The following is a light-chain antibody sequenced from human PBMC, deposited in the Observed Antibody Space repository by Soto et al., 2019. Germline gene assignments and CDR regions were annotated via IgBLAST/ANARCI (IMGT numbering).Light chain of an antibody. CDR3: LQDYNSPLT. CDR2: AAS. CDR1: QCIRND. Sequence: AIQMTQSPSSLSASVGDRVTITCRASQCIRNDLGWYQQKPGKAPKLLSYAASSLQSGVPSRFSGSGSGTDFTLTISSLQPEDFATYYGLQDYNSPLTGGGGTKVEIK. J-gene: IGKJ4*01. V-gene: IGKV1-6*01.